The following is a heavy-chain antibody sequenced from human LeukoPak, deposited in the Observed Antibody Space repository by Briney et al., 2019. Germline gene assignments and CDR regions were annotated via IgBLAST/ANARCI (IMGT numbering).Heavy chain of an antibody. Sequence: PGGSLRLSCAASGFTFSSYSMNWVRQAPGKGLEWVSSISSSSYIYYADSVKGRFTISRDNAKNSLYLQMNSLSAEDTAVYYCEVVTAKGYDYWGQGTLVTVSS. CDR3: EVVTAKGYDY. CDR2: ISSSSYI. V-gene: IGHV3-21*01. D-gene: IGHD2-21*02. J-gene: IGHJ4*02. CDR1: GFTFSSYS.